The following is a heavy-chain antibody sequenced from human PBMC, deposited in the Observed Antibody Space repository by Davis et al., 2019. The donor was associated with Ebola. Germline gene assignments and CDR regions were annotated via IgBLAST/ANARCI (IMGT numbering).Heavy chain of an antibody. V-gene: IGHV3-48*03. CDR1: GFTFSSYE. CDR3: ARNLVFFGGQQLHYYGMDV. Sequence: GGSLRLSCAASGFTFSSYEMNWVRQAPGKGLEWVSYISSSGSTIYYADSVKGRFTISRDNAKNSLYLQMNSLRAEDTAVYYCARNLVFFGGQQLHYYGMDVWGQGTTVTVSS. CDR2: ISSSGSTI. J-gene: IGHJ6*02. D-gene: IGHD6-13*01.